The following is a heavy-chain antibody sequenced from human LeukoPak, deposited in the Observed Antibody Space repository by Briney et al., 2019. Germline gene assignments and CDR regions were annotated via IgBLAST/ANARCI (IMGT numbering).Heavy chain of an antibody. CDR3: ARDGDAYNFDF. CDR1: GFTFSNYW. V-gene: IGHV3-74*01. Sequence: GGSLRLSCAASGFTFSNYWMNWVRQVPGKGLVWVSRIYRDGSNTDYADSVKGRFIISRDNVKNTLYLQMNSLRADDTAVYYCARDGDAYNFDFWGQGALVTVSS. CDR2: IYRDGSNT. D-gene: IGHD5-24*01. J-gene: IGHJ4*02.